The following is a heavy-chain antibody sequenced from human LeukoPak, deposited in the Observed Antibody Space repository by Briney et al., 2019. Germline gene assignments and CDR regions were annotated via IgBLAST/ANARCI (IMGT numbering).Heavy chain of an antibody. Sequence: GGSETLFCAASGLNFSSSVMSWVRQAPGRGLECVSTISDTGGRTYYAESVTGRFTISRDNSKNTLYLQMNSLRAEDTAIYYCAKGTMYYDILDYWGQGTIDTVSS. V-gene: IGHV3-23*01. CDR2: ISDTGGRT. D-gene: IGHD3-9*01. CDR3: AKGTMYYDILDY. CDR1: GLNFSSSV. J-gene: IGHJ4*02.